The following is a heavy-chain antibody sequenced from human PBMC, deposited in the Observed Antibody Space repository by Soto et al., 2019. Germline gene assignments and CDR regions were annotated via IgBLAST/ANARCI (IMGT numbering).Heavy chain of an antibody. CDR3: ARQGFGAIHGLVDV. J-gene: IGHJ6*02. D-gene: IGHD3-10*01. CDR1: GGSISSGGFA. CDR2: IYHTGRT. Sequence: SETLSLTCTVSGGSISSGGFAWGWIRQPPGKGLEWLGYIYHTGRTFYNASLQSRVTMSMDKSNNQFSLNPRSVTAADTALYYCARQGFGAIHGLVDVWGQGTTVTVSS. V-gene: IGHV4-30-2*01.